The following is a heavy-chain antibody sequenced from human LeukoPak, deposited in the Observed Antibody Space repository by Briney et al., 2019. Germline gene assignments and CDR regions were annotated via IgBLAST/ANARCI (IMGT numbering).Heavy chain of an antibody. CDR3: ARSRIPGTFDY. CDR2: ISSSSSYI. J-gene: IGHJ4*02. V-gene: IGHV3-21*01. Sequence: GGSLRLSCAASGFTFSSYSMNWVRQAPGKGLEWVSSISSSSSYIYYADSVKGRFAISRDNAKNSLYLQMNSLRAEDTAVYYCARSRIPGTFDYWGQGTLVTVSS. CDR1: GFTFSSYS.